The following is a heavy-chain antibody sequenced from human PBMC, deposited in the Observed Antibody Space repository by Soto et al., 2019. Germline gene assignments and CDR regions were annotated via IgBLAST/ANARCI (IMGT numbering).Heavy chain of an antibody. Sequence: PGGSLRLSCAASGFTFSSYGMHWVRQAPGKGLEWVAVISYDGSNKYYADSVKGRFTISRDNSKSTLYLQMNSLRAEDTAVYYCAKSRSIAVAKLYYYYGMDVWGQGTTVTVSS. CDR2: ISYDGSNK. CDR3: AKSRSIAVAKLYYYYGMDV. CDR1: GFTFSSYG. D-gene: IGHD6-19*01. V-gene: IGHV3-30*18. J-gene: IGHJ6*02.